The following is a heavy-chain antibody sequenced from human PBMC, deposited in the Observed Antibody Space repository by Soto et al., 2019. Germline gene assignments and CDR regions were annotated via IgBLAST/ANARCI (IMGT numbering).Heavy chain of an antibody. CDR1: GGSISSGGYY. Sequence: SETLSLTCTVSGGSISSGGYYWSWIRQHPGKGLEWIGYIYYGGSTYYNPSLQSRITISVDTSKNQFSLKLTSVTAADTAVYYCARVPSGSFYRFDYWGQGTLVTV. J-gene: IGHJ4*02. CDR3: ARVPSGSFYRFDY. V-gene: IGHV4-31*03. D-gene: IGHD3-10*01. CDR2: IYYGGST.